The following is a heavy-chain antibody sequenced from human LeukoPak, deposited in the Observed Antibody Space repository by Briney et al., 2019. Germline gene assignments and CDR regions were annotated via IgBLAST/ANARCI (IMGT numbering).Heavy chain of an antibody. V-gene: IGHV3-66*01. Sequence: GGSLRLSCAASGFTVSSNYMSWVRQAPGKGLEWVSVIYSGGSTYYADSVKGRFTLSRDNSKNTLYLQMNSLRAEDTAVYYCARDPGIYGMDVWGQGTTVTVSS. CDR3: ARDPGIYGMDV. CDR1: GFTVSSNY. J-gene: IGHJ6*02. CDR2: IYSGGST.